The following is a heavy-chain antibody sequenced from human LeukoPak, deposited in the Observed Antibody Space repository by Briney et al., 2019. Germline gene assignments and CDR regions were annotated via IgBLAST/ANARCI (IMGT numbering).Heavy chain of an antibody. J-gene: IGHJ4*02. CDR1: GFTVSSSY. CDR3: AKEYSYDHWFFDY. V-gene: IGHV3-30*18. Sequence: GGSLRLSCAASGFTVSSSYMSWVRQAPGKGLEWVVVISYDGSHKYYADSVKGRFTISRDNSNNILYLQMNSLRVEDTAVYYRAKEYSYDHWFFDYWGQGTLVTVST. CDR2: ISYDGSHK. D-gene: IGHD3-16*01.